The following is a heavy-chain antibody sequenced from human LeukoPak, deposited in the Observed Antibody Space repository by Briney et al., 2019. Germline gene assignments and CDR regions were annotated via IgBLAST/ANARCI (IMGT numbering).Heavy chain of an antibody. CDR1: GGSISGSSYY. Sequence: SETLSLTCTVSGGSISGSSYYWGWIRQPPGRGLEWIGTIYYTGSTYYNPSLKSRVTISLDTSKNEFSLKLTSVTAPDTAMYYCARHAVEQWLVYFDYWGQGTLVTVSS. D-gene: IGHD6-19*01. CDR2: IYYTGST. J-gene: IGHJ4*02. V-gene: IGHV4-39*01. CDR3: ARHAVEQWLVYFDY.